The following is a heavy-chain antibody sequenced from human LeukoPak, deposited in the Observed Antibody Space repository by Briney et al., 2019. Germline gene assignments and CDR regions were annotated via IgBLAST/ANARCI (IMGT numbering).Heavy chain of an antibody. CDR3: ARDPYSGNYGNDYYYYMDV. D-gene: IGHD1-26*01. CDR2: ITSSGTHI. CDR1: GFTFSSFN. J-gene: IGHJ6*03. V-gene: IGHV3-21*01. Sequence: GGSLRLSCAASGFTFSSFNMNWVRQAPGKAMEWVSSITSSGTHIFYADSVRGRFTISRDNAKNSLYLQMDSLGPDDTAVYYCARDPYSGNYGNDYYYYMDVWGKGTTVTISS.